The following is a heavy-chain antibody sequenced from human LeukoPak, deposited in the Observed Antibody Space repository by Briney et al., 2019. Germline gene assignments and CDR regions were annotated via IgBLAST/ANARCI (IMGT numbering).Heavy chain of an antibody. CDR3: ARDFGVVGGYYFDY. Sequence: ASVKVSCKASGYTFTSYDINWVRQATGQGLEWMGWMNPNSGNTGYAQKFQGRVTITRNTSISTAYMELSSLRSEDTAVYYCARDFGVVGGYYFDYWGQGTLVTVSS. CDR2: MNPNSGNT. V-gene: IGHV1-8*03. CDR1: GYTFTSYD. D-gene: IGHD3-3*01. J-gene: IGHJ4*02.